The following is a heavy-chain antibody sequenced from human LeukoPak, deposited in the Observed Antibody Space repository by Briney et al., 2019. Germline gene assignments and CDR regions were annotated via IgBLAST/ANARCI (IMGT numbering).Heavy chain of an antibody. J-gene: IGHJ4*02. V-gene: IGHV3-33*06. D-gene: IGHD3-22*01. CDR1: GFTFSNYG. CDR2: IWYDGSNK. CDR3: AKDLGGSSGYLDY. Sequence: QPGRSLRLSCAASGFTFSNYGMHWIRQAPGKGLEWVAVIWYDGSNKYYADSVKGRFTISRDNSKNTLYLQMNSLRAEDTAVYYCAKDLGGSSGYLDYWGQGTLVTVSS.